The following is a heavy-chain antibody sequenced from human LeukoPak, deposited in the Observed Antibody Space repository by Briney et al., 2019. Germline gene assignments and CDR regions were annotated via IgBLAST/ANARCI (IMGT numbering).Heavy chain of an antibody. J-gene: IGHJ4*02. CDR2: IYHSGST. CDR1: GYSISSGYY. CDR3: ARTGVLLWFGELLYYFDY. D-gene: IGHD3-10*01. Sequence: PSETLSLTCAVSGYSISSGYYWGWIRQPPGKGREWIGSIYHSGSTYYNPSLKSRVTISVDSSKNQFSLKLSSVTAADTAVYYCARTGVLLWFGELLYYFDYWGQGTLVTVSS. V-gene: IGHV4-38-2*01.